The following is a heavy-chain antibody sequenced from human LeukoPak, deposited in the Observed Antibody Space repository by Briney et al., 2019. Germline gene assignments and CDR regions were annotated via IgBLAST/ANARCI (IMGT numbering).Heavy chain of an antibody. Sequence: SETLSLTCTVSGGSISSYYWSWIRQPPGKGLEWIGYIYYSGSTNYNPSLKSRVTISVDTSKNQFSLKLSSVTAADTAVYYCARQDVYYYYGMDVWGQGTTVTVSS. J-gene: IGHJ6*02. CDR2: IYYSGST. CDR3: ARQDVYYYYGMDV. V-gene: IGHV4-59*08. CDR1: GGSISSYY.